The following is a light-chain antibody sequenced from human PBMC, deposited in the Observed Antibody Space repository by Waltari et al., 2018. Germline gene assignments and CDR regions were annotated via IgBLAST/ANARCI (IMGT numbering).Light chain of an antibody. V-gene: IGLV2-23*01. Sequence: QSALTQPASVSGSPGKSIPISCTGTRSDVWSYNLVSWYQQHPGKAPTLMIYESSKRPSGVSNRFSGCKSGNTASLTISGLQAEDEADYYCCSYAGSSNFYVFGTGTKVTVL. CDR1: RSDVWSYNL. CDR2: ESS. J-gene: IGLJ1*01. CDR3: CSYAGSSNFYV.